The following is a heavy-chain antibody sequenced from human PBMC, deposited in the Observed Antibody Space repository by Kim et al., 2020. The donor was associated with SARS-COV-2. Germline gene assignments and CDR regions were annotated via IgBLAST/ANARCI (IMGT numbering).Heavy chain of an antibody. Sequence: GGSLRLSCAASGFTFGDYAMHWVQQAPGKGLEWVSGISWNSGSIGYADSVKGRFTISRDNAKNSLYLQMNSLRAEDTALYYCVKGSGGYYYGMDVWGQGTTVTVSS. CDR3: VKGSGGYYYGMDV. CDR1: GFTFGDYA. V-gene: IGHV3-9*01. D-gene: IGHD3-3*01. CDR2: ISWNSGSI. J-gene: IGHJ6*02.